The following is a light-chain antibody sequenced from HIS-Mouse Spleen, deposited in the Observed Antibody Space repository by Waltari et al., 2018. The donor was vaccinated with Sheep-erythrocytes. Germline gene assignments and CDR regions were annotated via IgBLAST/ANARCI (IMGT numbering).Light chain of an antibody. Sequence: QSVLTQPPSVSGAPGQRVTISCPGSSSHIGAGYDVPWAQPPPGTAPKLLIYGNSNRPSGVPDRFSGSKSGTSASLAITGLQAEDEADYYCSSYAGSNNWVFGGGTKLTVL. V-gene: IGLV1-40*01. J-gene: IGLJ3*02. CDR3: SSYAGSNNWV. CDR1: SSHIGAGYD. CDR2: GNS.